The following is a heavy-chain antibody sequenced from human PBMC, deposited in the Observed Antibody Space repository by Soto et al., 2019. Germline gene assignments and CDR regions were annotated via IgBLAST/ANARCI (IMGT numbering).Heavy chain of an antibody. V-gene: IGHV4-34*01. J-gene: IGHJ4*02. Sequence: QVQLQQWGAGLLKPSETLSLTCAVYGGSFSGYYWSWIRQPPGKGLEWIGEINHSGSTNYNPSLKSRVTISVHTSKNQFSLKLSSVTAADTAVYYCARGLRLVRAGEYWGQGTLVTVSS. CDR1: GGSFSGYY. D-gene: IGHD3-10*01. CDR2: INHSGST. CDR3: ARGLRLVRAGEY.